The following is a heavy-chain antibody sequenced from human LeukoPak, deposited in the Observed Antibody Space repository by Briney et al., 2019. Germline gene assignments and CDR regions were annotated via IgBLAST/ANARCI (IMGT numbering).Heavy chain of an antibody. D-gene: IGHD3-9*01. CDR1: GGSFSSGSYS. CDR2: IYYNGST. V-gene: IGHV4-39*01. CDR3: ARFSGRDIFIGRHYFSYYYIDV. Sequence: ASETLSLTCTVSGGSFSSGSYSWGWIRQSPEKRLEWIGNIYYNGSTSFTPSLKSRVTISGDTSRNQFSLKLRSVTAEDTAVYYCARFSGRDIFIGRHYFSYYYIDVWGKGTTVIFSS. J-gene: IGHJ6*03.